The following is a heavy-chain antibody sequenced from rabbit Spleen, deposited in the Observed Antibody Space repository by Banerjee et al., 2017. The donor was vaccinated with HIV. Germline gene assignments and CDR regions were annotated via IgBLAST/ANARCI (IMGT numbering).Heavy chain of an antibody. J-gene: IGHJ4*01. CDR3: ARDDGRSTYYLDRSNL. CDR1: GFSFSSSYY. V-gene: IGHV1S45*01. Sequence: QEQLVESGGGLVQPEGSLTVTCTASGFSFSSSYYMCWVRQAPGKRPEWIGCIGTSSGSTYYASWVNGRLSISKTSSTTMTLQMTSLTAADTATYFCARDDGRSTYYLDRSNLWGPGTLVTVS. CDR2: IGTSSGST. D-gene: IGHD8-1*01.